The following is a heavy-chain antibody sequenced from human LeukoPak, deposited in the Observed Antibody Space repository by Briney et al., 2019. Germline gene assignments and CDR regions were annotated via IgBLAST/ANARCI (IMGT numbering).Heavy chain of an antibody. J-gene: IGHJ5*02. V-gene: IGHV4-59*12. CDR2: IHYSGST. Sequence: WETLSLTCTVSGGSISSYYWSWIRQPPGKGLEWIGYIHYSGSTNYNPSLKSRVSISVDTSKNQFSLKLSSVTAADTAVYYCARSFGGGISMVRGILDPWGQGTLVTVSS. CDR3: ARSFGGGISMVRGILDP. D-gene: IGHD3-10*01. CDR1: GGSISSYY.